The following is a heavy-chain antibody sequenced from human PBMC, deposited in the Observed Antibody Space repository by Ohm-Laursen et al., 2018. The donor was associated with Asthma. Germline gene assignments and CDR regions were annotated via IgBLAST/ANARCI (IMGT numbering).Heavy chain of an antibody. V-gene: IGHV3-30*04. CDR2: ISSDETYK. D-gene: IGHD2-21*02. CDR1: GFTFSIYA. CDR3: ARRDFSGGDTNAAFDI. Sequence: LRLSCSASGFTFSIYALHWVRQAPGKGLEWVAIISSDETYKNYANSVKGRFTISKDNSKNTLFLQMNSLRPDDTAVYYCARRDFSGGDTNAAFDIWGQGTMVAVSS. J-gene: IGHJ3*02.